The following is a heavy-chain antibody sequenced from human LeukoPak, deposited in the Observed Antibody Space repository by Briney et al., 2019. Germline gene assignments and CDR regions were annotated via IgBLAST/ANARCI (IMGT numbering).Heavy chain of an antibody. J-gene: IGHJ5*02. CDR1: GFTFSNYA. V-gene: IGHV3-23*01. Sequence: GGSLRLSCAASGFTFSNYAMSWVRQAPGKGLEWVSAISGSGGSTYYADSVKGRFTISRDNSKNTLYLQVNSLRAEDTAVYYCAKDAKYSSGTNWFDPWGQGTLVTVSS. CDR3: AKDAKYSSGTNWFDP. D-gene: IGHD6-19*01. CDR2: ISGSGGST.